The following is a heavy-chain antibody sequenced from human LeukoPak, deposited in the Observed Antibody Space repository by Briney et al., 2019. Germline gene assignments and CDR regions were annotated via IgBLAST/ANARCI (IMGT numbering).Heavy chain of an antibody. Sequence: GGSLRLSCAASGFTFSSYSMNWVRQAPGKGLEGVSYISSSSSTIYYADSVKGRFTISRDNAKNSLYLQMNSLRAEDTAVYYCARDNKLGMFDYWGQGTLVTVSS. V-gene: IGHV3-48*01. CDR1: GFTFSSYS. J-gene: IGHJ4*02. CDR2: ISSSSSTI. D-gene: IGHD7-27*01. CDR3: ARDNKLGMFDY.